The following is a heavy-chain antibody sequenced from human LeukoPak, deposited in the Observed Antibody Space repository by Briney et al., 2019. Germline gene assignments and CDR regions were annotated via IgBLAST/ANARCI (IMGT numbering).Heavy chain of an antibody. D-gene: IGHD5-24*01. V-gene: IGHV3-48*01. J-gene: IGHJ4*02. CDR3: ARDYKYAFDN. CDR1: GFTFSDYS. Sequence: GGSLRLSCAASGFTFSDYSMNWVRQAPGEGLEWISYIGIDSGNTIYADSVRGRFTNSEDKVKNSLYLQMNSLRVEDTAVYYCARDYKYAFDNWGQGTLVTVSS. CDR2: IGIDSGNT.